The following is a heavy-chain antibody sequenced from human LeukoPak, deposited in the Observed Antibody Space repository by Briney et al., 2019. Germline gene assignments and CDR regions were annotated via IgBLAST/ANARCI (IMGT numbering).Heavy chain of an antibody. V-gene: IGHV4-30-2*01. CDR3: ARGGGFYGSGTTHFDY. CDR2: IYRSGST. D-gene: IGHD3-10*01. J-gene: IGHJ4*02. Sequence: PSQTLSLTCAVSGGSINSGSYGWSWIRQPPGKGLEWIGYIYRSGSTLYNPSLKSRVSITIDKSKNQFSLKLNSVTAADTALYFCARGGGFYGSGTTHFDYWGQGALVTVSS. CDR1: GGSINSGSYG.